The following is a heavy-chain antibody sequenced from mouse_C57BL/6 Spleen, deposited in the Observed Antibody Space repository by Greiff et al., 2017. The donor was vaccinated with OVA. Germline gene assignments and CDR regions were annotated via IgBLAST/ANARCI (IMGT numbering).Heavy chain of an antibody. CDR2: IDPSDSYT. D-gene: IGHD4-1*01. V-gene: IGHV1-50*01. CDR1: GFTFTSYW. CDR3: ASLTDFAD. Sequence: QVQLKQPGAELVKPGASVKLSCKASGFTFTSYWMQWVKQRPGQGLEWIGEIDPSDSYTNYNQKFKGKATLTVDTSSNTAYMPLSSLTSEDSAVYYCASLTDFADWGKGTLVTVSA. J-gene: IGHJ3*01.